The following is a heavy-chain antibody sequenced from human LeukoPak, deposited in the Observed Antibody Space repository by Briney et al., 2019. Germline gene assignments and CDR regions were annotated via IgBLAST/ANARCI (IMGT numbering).Heavy chain of an antibody. J-gene: IGHJ6*02. CDR3: AKETGYSSSWGHLLRNYYYYGMDV. Sequence: PGGSLKLSCAASGFTFSGSAMHWVRQASGKGLEWVGRIRSKANSYATAYAASVKGRFTISRDNSKNTLYLQMNSLRAEDTAVYYCAKETGYSSSWGHLLRNYYYYGMDVWGQGTTVTVSS. CDR2: IRSKANSYAT. D-gene: IGHD6-13*01. V-gene: IGHV3-73*01. CDR1: GFTFSGSA.